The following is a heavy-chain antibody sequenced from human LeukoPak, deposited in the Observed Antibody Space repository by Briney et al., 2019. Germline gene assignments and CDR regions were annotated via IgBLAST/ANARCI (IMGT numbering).Heavy chain of an antibody. CDR1: GFSFPYG. CDR3: AKYSGDYFGDY. J-gene: IGHJ4*02. V-gene: IGHV3-23*01. D-gene: IGHD1-26*01. CDR2: ISASGGHT. Sequence: GGSLRLSCEASGFSFPYGMSWVRQAPGKGLEWVSGISASGGHTFYADSVKGRFSISRDNSKNTLYLQMNSLRVEDTAIYYCAKYSGDYFGDYWGQGNLVTVSS.